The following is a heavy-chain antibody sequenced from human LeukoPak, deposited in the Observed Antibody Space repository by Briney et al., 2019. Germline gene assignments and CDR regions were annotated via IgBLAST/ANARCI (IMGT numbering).Heavy chain of an antibody. CDR2: ISSSSSYI. Sequence: GGSLRLSCAAPGFTFSSYSMNWVRQAPGKGLEWVSSISSSSSYIYYADSVKGRFTISRDNAKNSLYLQMNSLRAEDTAVYYCARDNPISSGWDYWGQGTLVTVSS. CDR3: ARDNPISSGWDY. CDR1: GFTFSSYS. V-gene: IGHV3-21*01. J-gene: IGHJ4*02. D-gene: IGHD6-19*01.